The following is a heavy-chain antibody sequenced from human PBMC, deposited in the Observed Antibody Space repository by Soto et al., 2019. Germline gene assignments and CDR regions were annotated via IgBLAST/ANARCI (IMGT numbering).Heavy chain of an antibody. CDR1: GFTFSSYG. V-gene: IGHV3-30*18. D-gene: IGHD6-19*01. J-gene: IGHJ4*02. CDR2: ISYDGSNK. CDR3: AKDQKAGAVSHTFYY. Sequence: QVQLVESGGGVVQPGRSLRLSCAASGFTFSSYGMHWVRQAPGKGLEWVAVISYDGSNKYYADSVKGRFTISRDNSKNTLYLPMKRLRAEEPAVYYWAKDQKAGAVSHTFYYWGQGTLGTGSS.